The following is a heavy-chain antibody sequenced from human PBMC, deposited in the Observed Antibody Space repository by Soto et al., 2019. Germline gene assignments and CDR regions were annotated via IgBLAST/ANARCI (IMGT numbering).Heavy chain of an antibody. CDR1: GGSISSYY. CDR2: IYYSGST. CDR3: ARLCYYDSSGFFDF. D-gene: IGHD3-22*01. J-gene: IGHJ2*01. V-gene: IGHV4-59*01. Sequence: SENLSLTCTVSGGSISSYYWSWIRQPPGKGLEWIGYIYYSGSTNYNPSLKSRVTISVDTSKNQFSLKLSSVTAADTAVYYCARLCYYDSSGFFDFWGR.